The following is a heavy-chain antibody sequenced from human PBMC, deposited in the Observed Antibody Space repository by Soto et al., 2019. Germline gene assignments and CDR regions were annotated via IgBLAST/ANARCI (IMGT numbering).Heavy chain of an antibody. V-gene: IGHV4-30-2*03. D-gene: IGHD6-13*01. CDR3: ARPGGSGWFYFDS. CDR2: IYHSGST. J-gene: IGHJ4*02. Sequence: PSETLSVTCAVSGGSISSGGYSWSWIRQPPGKGLEWIGYIYHSGSTYYNPSLKSRVTISVDTSKNHFSLKLTSVTAADTAVYYCARPGGSGWFYFDSWGQGSQVT. CDR1: GGSISSGGYS.